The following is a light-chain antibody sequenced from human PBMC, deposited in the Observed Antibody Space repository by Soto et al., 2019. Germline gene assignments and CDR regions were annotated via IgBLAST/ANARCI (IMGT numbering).Light chain of an antibody. CDR3: CSFPGSRTFYV. CDR2: EGS. V-gene: IGLV2-23*01. Sequence: QSVLTQPASVSGSPGQSLTISCTGTSSDVGSSNFVSWYQQHPGKAPKLIIYEGSRRPSGVSGRFSGSKSGNAASLTISGLQAEDEADYYCCSFPGSRTFYVFVPGTKVPVL. CDR1: SSDVGSSNF. J-gene: IGLJ1*01.